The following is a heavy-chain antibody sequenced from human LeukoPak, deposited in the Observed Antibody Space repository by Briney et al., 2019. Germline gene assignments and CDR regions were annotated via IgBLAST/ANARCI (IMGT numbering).Heavy chain of an antibody. J-gene: IGHJ5*02. CDR3: TRYSSSWASWFDP. D-gene: IGHD6-13*01. Sequence: SETLSLTCAVYGGSSSGYYWSWIRQPPGKGLEWIGEINHSGSTNYNPSLKSRVTISVDTSKNQFSLKLSSVTAADTAVYYCTRYSSSWASWFDPWGQGTLVTVSS. CDR1: GGSSSGYY. V-gene: IGHV4-34*01. CDR2: INHSGST.